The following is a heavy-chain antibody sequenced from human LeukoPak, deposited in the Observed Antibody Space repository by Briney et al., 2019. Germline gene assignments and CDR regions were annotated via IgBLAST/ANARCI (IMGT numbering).Heavy chain of an antibody. D-gene: IGHD4-17*01. CDR2: ISYDGSNK. J-gene: IGHJ4*02. V-gene: IGHV3-30*09. Sequence: GGSLRLSCEASGFTFSSYAMHWVRQAPGKGLEWVAVISYDGSNKYYADSVKGRFAISRDSAKNSLYLQMSSLRAEDTAVYYCARDYYGDYGLDYWGQGTLVTVSS. CDR3: ARDYYGDYGLDY. CDR1: GFTFSSYA.